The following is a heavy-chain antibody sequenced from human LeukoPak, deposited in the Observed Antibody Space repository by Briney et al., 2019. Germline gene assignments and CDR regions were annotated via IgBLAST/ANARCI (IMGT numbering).Heavy chain of an antibody. J-gene: IGHJ4*02. V-gene: IGHV3-73*01. CDR3: AKARRAWSGSDFDY. D-gene: IGHD3-3*01. Sequence: GGSLRLSCAASGFTFSGSAMHWVRQASGKGLEWVGRIRSKANSYATAYAASVKGRLTISRDDSKNTAYLQVNSLKTEDTAVYYCAKARRAWSGSDFDYWGQGTLVTVSS. CDR1: GFTFSGSA. CDR2: IRSKANSYAT.